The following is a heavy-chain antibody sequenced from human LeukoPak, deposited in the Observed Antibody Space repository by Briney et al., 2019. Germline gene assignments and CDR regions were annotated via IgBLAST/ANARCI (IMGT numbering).Heavy chain of an antibody. D-gene: IGHD4-17*01. J-gene: IGHJ6*02. CDR3: ARAIKCPNGEAYYYYYGMDV. Sequence: PSQTLSLTCTVSGGSISSGGYYWNWIRQHPGKGLEWIGYIYYSGSTYYNPSLKSRVTISVDTSKNQFSLKLSSVTAADTAVYYCARAIKCPNGEAYYYYYGMDVWGQGTTVTVSS. V-gene: IGHV4-31*03. CDR2: IYYSGST. CDR1: GGSISSGGYY.